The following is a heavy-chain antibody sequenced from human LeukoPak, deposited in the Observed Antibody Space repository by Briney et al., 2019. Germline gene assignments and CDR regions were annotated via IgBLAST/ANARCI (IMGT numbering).Heavy chain of an antibody. J-gene: IGHJ6*02. D-gene: IGHD2-8*01. Sequence: PGGALRLSFAAPGFTPSNHLVTWGRPVSGGGPEWVANVNRDGSETYYLDSVKGRFTISRDNAKSSLNLQMNSLRAEDTALYYCVRNNAMDVWGQGTAVIVSS. V-gene: IGHV3-7*03. CDR1: GFTPSNHL. CDR3: VRNNAMDV. CDR2: VNRDGSET.